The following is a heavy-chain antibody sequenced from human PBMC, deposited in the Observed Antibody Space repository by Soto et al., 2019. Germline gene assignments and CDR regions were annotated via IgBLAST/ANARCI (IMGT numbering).Heavy chain of an antibody. J-gene: IGHJ4*02. Sequence: PGESLKISCKGSGYSFAGYWITWVRQKPGKGLEWMGRIDPSDSQTYYSPSFRGHVTISATKSITTVFLQWSSLRASDTAMYYCARQIYDSDNGPNFQYYFDSWGQGTPVTAPQ. V-gene: IGHV5-10-1*01. CDR3: ARQIYDSDNGPNFQYYFDS. CDR2: IDPSDSQT. D-gene: IGHD3-22*01. CDR1: GYSFAGYW.